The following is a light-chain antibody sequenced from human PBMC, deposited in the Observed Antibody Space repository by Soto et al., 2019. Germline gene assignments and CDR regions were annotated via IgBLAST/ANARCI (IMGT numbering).Light chain of an antibody. CDR1: SSNIGAGYD. CDR3: QSYDSSLSGYVV. Sequence: QSVLTQPPSVSGAPGQRVTISCTGSSSNIGAGYDVHWYQQLPGTAPKLLIYGNNNRPSGVPDRISGSKSGTSASLAITGLQAEDEADYYCQSYDSSLSGYVVLGGGTKLTVL. CDR2: GNN. V-gene: IGLV1-40*01. J-gene: IGLJ2*01.